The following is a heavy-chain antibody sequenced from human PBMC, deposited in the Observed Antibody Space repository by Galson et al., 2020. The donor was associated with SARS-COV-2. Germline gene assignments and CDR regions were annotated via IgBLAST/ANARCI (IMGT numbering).Heavy chain of an antibody. V-gene: IGHV4-59*08. Sequence: SETLSLTCTVSGGSISSYYWSWIRQPPGKGLEWIGYIYYSGSTNYNPSLKSRVTISVDTSKNQFSLKLSSVTAADTAVYYCARHEGSYYVILTGYSGYYYGMDVWGQGTTVTVSS. CDR2: IYYSGST. D-gene: IGHD3-9*01. J-gene: IGHJ6*02. CDR3: ARHEGSYYVILTGYSGYYYGMDV. CDR1: GGSISSYY.